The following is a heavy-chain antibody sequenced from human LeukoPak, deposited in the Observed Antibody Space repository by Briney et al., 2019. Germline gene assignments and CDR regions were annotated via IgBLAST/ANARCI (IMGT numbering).Heavy chain of an antibody. CDR1: GYTFTSYG. V-gene: IGHV1-18*01. CDR2: ISAHNGNT. CDR3: ASPSYSSSWYPYDAFDI. Sequence: ASVKVSCKASGYTFTSYGISWVRQAPGQGLEWMGWISAHNGNTNYAQKLQGRVTMTTDTSTSTAYMELRSLRSDDTAVYYCASPSYSSSWYPYDAFDIWGQGTMVTVSS. J-gene: IGHJ3*02. D-gene: IGHD6-13*01.